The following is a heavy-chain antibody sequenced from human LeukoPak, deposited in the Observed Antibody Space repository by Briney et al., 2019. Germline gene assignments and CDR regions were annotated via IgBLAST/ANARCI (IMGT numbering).Heavy chain of an antibody. CDR2: ISYSGSA. V-gene: IGHV4-39*01. J-gene: IGHJ4*02. Sequence: SETLSLTCLVSGGSISSSTYYWGWIRQPPGKGLEWIGTISYSGSAYYNPSLKSRVTISIDTSNKQFSLKLSSVTAADTAVYYCARQNIAASTIDYWGQGTLVTVSS. CDR3: ARQNIAASTIDY. CDR1: GGSISSSTYY. D-gene: IGHD6-6*01.